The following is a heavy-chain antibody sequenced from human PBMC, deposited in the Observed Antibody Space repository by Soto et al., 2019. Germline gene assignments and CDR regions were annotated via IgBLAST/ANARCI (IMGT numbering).Heavy chain of an antibody. CDR1: GGSISSYY. Sequence: QVQLQESGPGLVKPSETLSLTCTVSGGSISSYYWSWIRQPPGQGLECIGYIYDSGSTSYNPSLNGRVSISVDTSKDPFARKLSSATAADTAVYFCVRLGAYHQAFDYWGRGTLVPVSS. D-gene: IGHD3-16*01. CDR3: VRLGAYHQAFDY. J-gene: IGHJ4*02. CDR2: IYDSGST. V-gene: IGHV4-59*08.